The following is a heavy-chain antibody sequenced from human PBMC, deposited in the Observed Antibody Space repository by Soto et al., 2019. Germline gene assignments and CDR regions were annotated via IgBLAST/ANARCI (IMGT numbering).Heavy chain of an antibody. J-gene: IGHJ4*02. CDR3: AKQGSYCHDHVGY. D-gene: IGHD1-1*01. CDR1: GFSFSSYG. Sequence: QVQLVESGGGVVQPGRSLRLSCAASGFSFSSYGMHWVRQAPGKGLEWVAMISYDGTDEYYADSVKGRFTISRDNSKNAVYLQMNSLRAEDTAVYYCAKQGSYCHDHVGYWGQGTLVTVSS. V-gene: IGHV3-30*18. CDR2: ISYDGTDE.